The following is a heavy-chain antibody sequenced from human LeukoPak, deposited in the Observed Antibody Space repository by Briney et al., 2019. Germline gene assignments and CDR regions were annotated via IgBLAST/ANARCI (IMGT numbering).Heavy chain of an antibody. J-gene: IGHJ4*02. CDR2: IHPRRGDT. D-gene: IGHD1-26*01. CDR1: GYSFTAFY. V-gene: IGHV1-2*02. CDR3: AKSGSYFVSDFDY. Sequence: GASVKVSCKTSGYSFTAFYIHWVRQAPGQGLEWMGWIHPRRGDTNYAQKLQGRVTMTTDTSTSTAYMELRSLRSDDTAVYYCAKSGSYFVSDFDYWGQGTLVTVSS.